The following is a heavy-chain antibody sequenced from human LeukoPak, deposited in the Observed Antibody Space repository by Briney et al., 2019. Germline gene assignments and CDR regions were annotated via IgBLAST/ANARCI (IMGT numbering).Heavy chain of an antibody. V-gene: IGHV3-11*04. J-gene: IGHJ5*02. Sequence: GGSLRLSCAASGFTFSDYYMSWIRQAPGKGLEWVSYISSSGSTIYYADSVKGRFTISRDNAKNSLYLQMNSLRAEDTAMYYCASSGWYSTPNWFDPWGQGTLVIVSS. CDR3: ASSGWYSTPNWFDP. CDR2: ISSSGSTI. D-gene: IGHD6-19*01. CDR1: GFTFSDYY.